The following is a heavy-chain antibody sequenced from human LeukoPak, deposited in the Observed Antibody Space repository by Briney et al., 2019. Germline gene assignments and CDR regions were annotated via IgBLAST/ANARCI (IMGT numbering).Heavy chain of an antibody. CDR1: GYTHTELS. Sequence: ASVKVSCKVSGYTHTELSMHWVRQAPGKGLEWMGGFDPEDGETIYAQKFQGRVTMTEDTSTDTAYMELSSLRSEDTAVYYCATVTTGTTIYYYMDVWGKGTTVTVSS. CDR3: ATVTTGTTIYYYMDV. D-gene: IGHD1-1*01. J-gene: IGHJ6*03. CDR2: FDPEDGET. V-gene: IGHV1-24*01.